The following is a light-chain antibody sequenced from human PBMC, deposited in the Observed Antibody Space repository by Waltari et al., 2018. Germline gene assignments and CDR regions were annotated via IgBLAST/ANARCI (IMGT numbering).Light chain of an antibody. Sequence: QSVLTQPPSVSAAPGQKVTISCSGSSSNIGNDYVSWYQQLPGTAPKLFIFEVFKRPPDISSRFSGSKSGSTASLTISGLQPEDEADYYCCSYAGRGTYVFGSGTKVTVL. CDR1: SSNIGNDY. CDR2: EVF. CDR3: CSYAGRGTYV. J-gene: IGLJ1*01. V-gene: IGLV1-51*01.